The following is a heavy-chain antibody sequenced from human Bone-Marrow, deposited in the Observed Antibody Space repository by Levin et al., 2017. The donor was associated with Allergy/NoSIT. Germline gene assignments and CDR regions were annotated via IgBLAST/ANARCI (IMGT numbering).Heavy chain of an antibody. Sequence: AASVKVSCAASGFTFSTFGVNWVRQIPGKGLEWVASISSGGNDIYYADSVKGRFTISRDNVKHSLYLQMNSLRAEDTAVYYCARDRTFGILRNYGLGVWGQGTTVTVSS. CDR1: GFTFSTFG. D-gene: IGHD3-16*01. J-gene: IGHJ6*02. CDR2: ISSGGNDI. CDR3: ARDRTFGILRNYGLGV. V-gene: IGHV3-21*01.